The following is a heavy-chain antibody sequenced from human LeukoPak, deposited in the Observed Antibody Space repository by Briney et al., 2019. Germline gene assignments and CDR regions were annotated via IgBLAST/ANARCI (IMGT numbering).Heavy chain of an antibody. D-gene: IGHD1-26*01. CDR2: IIPIFGTA. CDR3: ARGDTSIVGAINNAFDI. V-gene: IGHV1-69*13. CDR1: GGTFSSYA. J-gene: IGHJ3*02. Sequence: GASVKVSCKASGGTFSSYAISWVRQATGQGLEWMGGIIPIFGTANYAQKFQGRVTITADESTSTAYMELSSLRSEDTAVYYCARGDTSIVGAINNAFDIWGQGTMVTVSS.